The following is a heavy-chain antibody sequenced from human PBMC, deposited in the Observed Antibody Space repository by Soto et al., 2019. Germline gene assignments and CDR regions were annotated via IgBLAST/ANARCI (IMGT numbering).Heavy chain of an antibody. J-gene: IGHJ6*02. CDR3: PSSGSIAVAGNGGMQV. D-gene: IGHD6-19*01. CDR2: MSAYNGNK. V-gene: IGHV1-18*01. Sequence: DSVKVSCKACGYYFTSYDISCVRQAPAQGLEWMGWMSAYNGNKNYAQKLQPTVTMTTDALMSTAYIALRSLSSEDTAVYYCPSSGSIAVAGNGGMQVWG. CDR1: GYYFTSYD.